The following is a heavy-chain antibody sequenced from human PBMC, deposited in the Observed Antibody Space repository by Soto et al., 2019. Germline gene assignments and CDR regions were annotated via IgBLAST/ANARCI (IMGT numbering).Heavy chain of an antibody. CDR3: ARARGYSYGSRFMDV. J-gene: IGHJ6*02. Sequence: PGGSLRLSCAASGFTFSSYAMHWVRQAPGKGLEWVAVISYDGSNKYYADSVKGRFTTSRDNSKNTLYLQMNSLRAEDTAVYYCARARGYSYGSRFMDVWGQGTTVTVSS. CDR1: GFTFSSYA. V-gene: IGHV3-30-3*01. CDR2: ISYDGSNK. D-gene: IGHD5-18*01.